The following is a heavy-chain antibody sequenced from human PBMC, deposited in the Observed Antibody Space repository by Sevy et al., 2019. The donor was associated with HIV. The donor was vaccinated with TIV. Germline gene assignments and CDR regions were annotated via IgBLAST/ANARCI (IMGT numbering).Heavy chain of an antibody. V-gene: IGHV4-39*02. D-gene: IGHD2-21*02. CDR2: TFYSGST. J-gene: IGHJ4*02. CDR3: ARDPERFCSGGDCYLYYFDY. CDR1: GASITSSTYY. Sequence: SESLSLTCSVSGASITSSTYYWGWIRQPPGKGLEWIGSTFYSGSTYYNPSLMSRVTFSVDTSRNHFSLKLASVTAADTAVYYSARDPERFCSGGDCYLYYFDYWGQGNLVTVSS.